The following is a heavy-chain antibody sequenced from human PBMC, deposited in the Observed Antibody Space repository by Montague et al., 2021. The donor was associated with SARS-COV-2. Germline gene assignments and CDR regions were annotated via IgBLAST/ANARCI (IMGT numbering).Heavy chain of an antibody. J-gene: IGHJ4*02. V-gene: IGHV3-48*03. D-gene: IGHD3-9*01. Sequence: SLRLSCAASGFTFSNYEMHWVRQAPGKGLEWLSYISTSGSLIYYADSVKGRSTISRDNAKNALYLQLDSLTAADTAVYYCARDGDSSYYDSLTSFYQYFEYWGQGTLVTVSS. CDR2: ISTSGSLI. CDR3: ARDGDSSYYDSLTSFYQYFEY. CDR1: GFTFSNYE.